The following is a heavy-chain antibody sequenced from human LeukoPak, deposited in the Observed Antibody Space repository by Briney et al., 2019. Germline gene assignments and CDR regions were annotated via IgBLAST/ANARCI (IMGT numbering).Heavy chain of an antibody. D-gene: IGHD3-3*01. J-gene: IGHJ5*02. CDR1: GFTFSSYW. CDR3: ARDGTYDFWSGSPHNWFDP. Sequence: PGGSLRLSCAASGFTFSSYWMHWVRRAPGKGLVWVSRINSDGSSTSYADSVKGRFTISRDNAKNTLYLQMNSLRAEDTAVYYCARDGTYDFWSGSPHNWFDPWGQGTLVTVSS. V-gene: IGHV3-74*01. CDR2: INSDGSST.